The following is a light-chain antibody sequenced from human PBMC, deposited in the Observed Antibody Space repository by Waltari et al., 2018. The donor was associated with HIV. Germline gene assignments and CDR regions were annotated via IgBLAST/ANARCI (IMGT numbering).Light chain of an antibody. CDR3: QAADSSGTYKGNWV. V-gene: IGLV3-25*03. CDR2: KDR. J-gene: IGLJ3*02. Sequence: SYELTQPPSVSVSPGQTARITCSGDALPKQYAYWYQQKPGQAPGLVIYKDRGRPSGIPERFSGSSSGTTVTLTISGVQAEDEADYYCQAADSSGTYKGNWVFGGGTKLTVL. CDR1: ALPKQY.